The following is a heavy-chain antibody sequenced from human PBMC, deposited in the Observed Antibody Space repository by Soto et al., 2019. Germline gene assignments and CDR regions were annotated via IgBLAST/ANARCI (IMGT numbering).Heavy chain of an antibody. Sequence: PGGSLRLSCAASGFTFSSYAMTWVRQAPGKGLEWVSTVSGGGENTHYTDSVNGRFTISRDNSKNTVYLQMSSLRADDTATYYCAKDVGYGVTRFDFWGPGILLTVSS. D-gene: IGHD4-17*01. CDR3: AKDVGYGVTRFDF. J-gene: IGHJ4*02. CDR2: VSGGGENT. V-gene: IGHV3-23*01. CDR1: GFTFSSYA.